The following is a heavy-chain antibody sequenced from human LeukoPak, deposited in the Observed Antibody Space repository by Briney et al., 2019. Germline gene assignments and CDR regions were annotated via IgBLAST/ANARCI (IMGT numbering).Heavy chain of an antibody. J-gene: IGHJ4*02. V-gene: IGHV3-30*02. D-gene: IGHD5-24*01. Sequence: PGGSLRLSCAASGFTFSSYGMHWVRQAPGKGLEWVAFIRYDGSNKYYADSVKGRFTISRDNSKNTLYLQMNSLRVEDTAVYYCARDVDGTIDSWGQGTLVTVSS. CDR3: ARDVDGTIDS. CDR1: GFTFSSYG. CDR2: IRYDGSNK.